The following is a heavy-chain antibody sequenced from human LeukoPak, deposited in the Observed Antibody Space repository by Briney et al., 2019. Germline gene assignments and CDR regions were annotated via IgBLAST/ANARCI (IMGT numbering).Heavy chain of an antibody. Sequence: PSQTLSLTCTVSGGSISSTGHYWSWLRQHPGNGLEWIVYVYYTGSPYYNPSVKSRLTISVDTSKNQFSLKLSPVTAADTAVYYCARAPRITMIVFFDYWGQGTLVTVSS. D-gene: IGHD3-22*01. J-gene: IGHJ4*02. CDR2: VYYTGSP. V-gene: IGHV4-31*03. CDR1: GGSISSTGHY. CDR3: ARAPRITMIVFFDY.